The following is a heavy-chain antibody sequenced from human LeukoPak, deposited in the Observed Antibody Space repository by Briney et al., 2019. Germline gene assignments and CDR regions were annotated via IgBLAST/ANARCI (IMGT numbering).Heavy chain of an antibody. D-gene: IGHD4-23*01. Sequence: GGSLRLSCAASGFIFSDYIMDWVRQAPGKGLEWVGRIRTRINSSTTEYAASVKGRFTISRDDSKNSMYLHMNSLKTEDTAVYHCSRDGGEGGNSAFDIWGRGTMVTLSS. CDR1: GFIFSDYI. J-gene: IGHJ3*02. CDR3: SRDGGEGGNSAFDI. CDR2: IRTRINSSTT. V-gene: IGHV3-72*01.